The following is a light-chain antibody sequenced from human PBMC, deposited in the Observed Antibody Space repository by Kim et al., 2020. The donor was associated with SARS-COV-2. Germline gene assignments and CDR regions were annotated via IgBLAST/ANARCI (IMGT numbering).Light chain of an antibody. J-gene: IGLJ2*01. CDR3: NSRDSSGPGV. CDR1: SLRSYY. V-gene: IGLV3-19*01. Sequence: SSELTQDSAVSVALGQTVRITCQGDSLRSYYASWYQQKPGQAPVLVIHGKNNRPSGIPDRFSGSSSGNTASLTITGAQAEDEADYYCNSRDSSGPGVSGG. CDR2: GKN.